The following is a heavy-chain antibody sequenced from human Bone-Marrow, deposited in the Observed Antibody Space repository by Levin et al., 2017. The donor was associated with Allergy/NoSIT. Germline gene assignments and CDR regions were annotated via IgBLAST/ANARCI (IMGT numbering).Heavy chain of an antibody. CDR3: ARAVRSDGTRCFDF. V-gene: IGHV1-18*01. D-gene: IGHD3-3*01. CDR2: ISGYTSYT. CDR1: GYTFSRYG. Sequence: GESLKISCTTSGYTFSRYGISWVRQAPGQGLEWMGWISGYTSYTNHAQKIQGRVTMTTDTSTKTAYMELRNLRSDDTAVYYCARAVRSDGTRCFDFWGQGTLVTVSS. J-gene: IGHJ4*02.